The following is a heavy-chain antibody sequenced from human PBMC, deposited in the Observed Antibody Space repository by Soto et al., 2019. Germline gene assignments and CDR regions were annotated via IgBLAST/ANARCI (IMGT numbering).Heavy chain of an antibody. Sequence: SVKVSCKASGGTFSSYAISWVRQAPGQGLEWMGGIIPIFGTANYAQKFQGRVTITADESTSTAYMELSSLRSEDTAVYYCARVTLWRPGIASAGTYDYWGQGTLVTVSS. CDR2: IIPIFGTA. CDR3: ARVTLWRPGIASAGTYDY. D-gene: IGHD6-13*01. J-gene: IGHJ4*02. CDR1: GGTFSSYA. V-gene: IGHV1-69*13.